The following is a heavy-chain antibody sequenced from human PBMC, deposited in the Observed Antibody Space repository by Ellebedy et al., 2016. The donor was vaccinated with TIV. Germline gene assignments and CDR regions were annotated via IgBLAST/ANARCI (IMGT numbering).Heavy chain of an antibody. D-gene: IGHD4-17*01. Sequence: PGGSLRLSCAASGLTFTSYSMNRVRQAPGKGLEWMGGFDPEDGETIYAQKFQGRVTMNEDTSTDTAYMELSSLRSEDTAVYYCATAYGDYVHDAFDIWGQGKMVTVSS. CDR3: ATAYGDYVHDAFDI. CDR2: FDPEDGET. J-gene: IGHJ3*02. CDR1: GLTFTSYS. V-gene: IGHV1-24*01.